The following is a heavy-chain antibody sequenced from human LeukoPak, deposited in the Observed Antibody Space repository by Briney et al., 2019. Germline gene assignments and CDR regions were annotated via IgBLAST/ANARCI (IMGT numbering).Heavy chain of an antibody. J-gene: IGHJ4*02. CDR2: LYHSGST. CDR3: AGGTYCTDGVCYLLY. D-gene: IGHD2-8*01. CDR1: GYFISTGDY. V-gene: IGHV4-38-2*01. Sequence: PSETLSLTCAVSGYFISTGDYWGWIRQPPGKGLEWIGSLYHSGSTYYNPSLKSRVTISVDTSKNHFSLKLSSVTAADTAVYYCAGGTYCTDGVCYLLYWGQGTLVTVSS.